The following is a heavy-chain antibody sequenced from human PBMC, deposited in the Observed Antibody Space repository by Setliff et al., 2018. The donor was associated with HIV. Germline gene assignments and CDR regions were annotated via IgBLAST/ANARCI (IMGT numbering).Heavy chain of an antibody. J-gene: IGHJ4*02. D-gene: IGHD5-18*01. CDR2: SSTSGCT. CDR3: ARHARYGVFL. V-gene: IGHV4-59*08. Sequence: SETLSLTCSVSGGSISGNAWSWIRQPPGKGLEWIGYSSTSGCTNCNPSLESRVTISVDRSQNQFFLKLKSVTATDTAVYYCARHARYGVFLWGQGSRVTVSS. CDR1: GGSISGNA.